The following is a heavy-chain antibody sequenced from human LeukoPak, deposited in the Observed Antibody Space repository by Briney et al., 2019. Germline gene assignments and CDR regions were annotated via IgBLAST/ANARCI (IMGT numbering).Heavy chain of an antibody. J-gene: IGHJ4*02. Sequence: GGSLRLSCAASGFTFSNYDMHWVRQPTGKGLEWVSAIDSAGDTFYPVSVKGRFTISRENGKNSLYLQMNSLRAGDTAVYYCARADFDSSGYYPPYFDYWGQGTLVTVS. CDR2: IDSAGDT. V-gene: IGHV3-13*04. CDR1: GFTFSNYD. CDR3: ARADFDSSGYYPPYFDY. D-gene: IGHD3-22*01.